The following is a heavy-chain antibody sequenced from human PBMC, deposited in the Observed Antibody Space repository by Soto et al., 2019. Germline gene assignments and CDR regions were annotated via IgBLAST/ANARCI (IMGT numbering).Heavy chain of an antibody. D-gene: IGHD6-19*01. Sequence: QVQLVESGGGVDQHGRSLRLSCAASGFTFSSYGMHWVRQAPGKGLEWVAVIWYDGSNKYYADSVKGRFTISRDNSKNTLYLQMNSLRAEDTAVYYCARASVSSGWYSGEYFQHWGQGTLVTVSS. J-gene: IGHJ1*01. CDR3: ARASVSSGWYSGEYFQH. V-gene: IGHV3-33*01. CDR2: IWYDGSNK. CDR1: GFTFSSYG.